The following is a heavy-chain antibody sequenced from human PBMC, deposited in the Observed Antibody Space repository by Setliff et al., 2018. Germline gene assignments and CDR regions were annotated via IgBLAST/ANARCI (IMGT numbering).Heavy chain of an antibody. CDR1: GFTFSDYY. D-gene: IGHD3-22*01. J-gene: IGHJ3*02. Sequence: GGSLRLSCAASGFTFSDYYMHWIRQAPGKGLEWVSYISSSGSTIYYADSVKGRFTISRDNAKNSLYLQMNSLRAEDTAVYYCARASYDTSGYYPSDAFNMWGQGTMVTVSS. CDR3: ARASYDTSGYYPSDAFNM. V-gene: IGHV3-11*04. CDR2: ISSSGSTI.